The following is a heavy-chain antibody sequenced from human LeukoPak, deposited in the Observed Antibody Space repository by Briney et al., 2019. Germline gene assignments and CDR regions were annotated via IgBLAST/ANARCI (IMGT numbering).Heavy chain of an antibody. J-gene: IGHJ6*02. CDR3: ASSRRPGSTAQYYYYYYGMDV. D-gene: IGHD6-13*01. CDR1: GGTFSSYA. CDR2: IIPIFGIA. Sequence: SVKVSCKASGGTFSSYAISWVRQAPGQGLEWMGRIIPIFGIANYSQKFQGRVTITADKSTSTAYMELSSLRSEDTAVYYCASSRRPGSTAQYYYYYYGMDVWGQGTTVTVSS. V-gene: IGHV1-69*04.